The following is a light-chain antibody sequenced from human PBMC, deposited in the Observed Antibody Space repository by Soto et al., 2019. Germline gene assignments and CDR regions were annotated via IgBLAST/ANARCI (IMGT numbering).Light chain of an antibody. Sequence: IQMTQSPSTLSASVGDRVTITCRASQTISNWLAWYQQKPGKAPKLLIYDASSLQSGVPSRFSGRGSGTEFTLTISSLQPDDFETYYCQQYNFFPRTFGQGTKVDIK. CDR3: QQYNFFPRT. V-gene: IGKV1-5*01. CDR2: DAS. CDR1: QTISNW. J-gene: IGKJ1*01.